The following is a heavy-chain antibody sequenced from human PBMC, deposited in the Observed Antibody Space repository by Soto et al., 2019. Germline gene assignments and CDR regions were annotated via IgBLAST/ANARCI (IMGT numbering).Heavy chain of an antibody. Sequence: SETLSLTCAVYGGSFSGYYWSWIRQPPGKGLEWIGEINHSGSTNYNPSLKSRVTISVDTSKNQFSLKLSSVTAADTAVYYCARGRSVRIYYYYYMDVWGKGTTVTVSS. CDR1: GGSFSGYY. V-gene: IGHV4-34*01. J-gene: IGHJ6*03. CDR3: ARGRSVRIYYYYYMDV. CDR2: INHSGST. D-gene: IGHD3-10*01.